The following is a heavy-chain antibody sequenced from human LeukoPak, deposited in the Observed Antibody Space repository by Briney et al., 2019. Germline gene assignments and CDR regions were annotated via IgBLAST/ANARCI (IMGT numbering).Heavy chain of an antibody. CDR3: AREIVVAGGYYFDY. D-gene: IGHD3-22*01. Sequence: PGGSLRLSCGASGFSVSSNYMSWVRQAAGKGLEWVSVIYSGGSTYYADSVKGRFTISRDNSKNTLYLQMNSLRAEDTAVYYCAREIVVAGGYYFDYWGQGTLVTVSS. CDR2: IYSGGST. V-gene: IGHV3-66*01. CDR1: GFSVSSNY. J-gene: IGHJ4*02.